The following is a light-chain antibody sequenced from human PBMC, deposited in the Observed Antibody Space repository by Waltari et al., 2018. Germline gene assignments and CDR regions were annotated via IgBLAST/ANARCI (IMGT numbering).Light chain of an antibody. V-gene: IGKV3-15*01. Sequence: EIVLTQSPATLSLSPGERATLSCRASQSVSSNLAWYQQKPGQAPRLLIYGASTRATGIPARFSGSGSGTDFTLTISSLQSEDFAVYHCQQYNNWPWNTFGQGTKLEIK. CDR2: GAS. CDR3: QQYNNWPWNT. CDR1: QSVSSN. J-gene: IGKJ2*01.